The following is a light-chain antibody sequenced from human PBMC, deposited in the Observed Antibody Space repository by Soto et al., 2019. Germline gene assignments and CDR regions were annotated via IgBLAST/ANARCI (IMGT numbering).Light chain of an antibody. V-gene: IGKV3-15*01. CDR2: GAS. CDR3: QQYSNWPLV. Sequence: IEMTQSPATLSVSPGERATLSCRASQSVSSNLAWYQQTPGQAPRLLIYGASTRVPGVPARFSGSGSGTEFPLTISSLQSEDFVVYYCQQYSNWPLVFGQGTKVEFK. J-gene: IGKJ1*01. CDR1: QSVSSN.